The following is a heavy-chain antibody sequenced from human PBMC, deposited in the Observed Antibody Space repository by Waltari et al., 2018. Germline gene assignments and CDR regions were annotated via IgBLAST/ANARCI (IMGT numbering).Heavy chain of an antibody. CDR3: ARSYYYDSSGYYASFDY. D-gene: IGHD3-22*01. V-gene: IGHV3-30*01. Sequence: TFSSYAMHWVRQAPGKGLEWVAVISYDGSNKYYADSVKGRFTISRDNSKNTLYLQMNSLRAEDTAVYYCARSYYYDSSGYYASFDYWGQGTLVTVSS. CDR2: ISYDGSNK. CDR1: TFSSYA. J-gene: IGHJ4*02.